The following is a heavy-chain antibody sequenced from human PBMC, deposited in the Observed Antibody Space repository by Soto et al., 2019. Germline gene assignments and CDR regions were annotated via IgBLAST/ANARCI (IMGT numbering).Heavy chain of an antibody. J-gene: IGHJ6*02. D-gene: IGHD3-22*01. CDR3: ARVEEGGYFPPSYYYYGMDV. CDR2: IWYDGGNK. V-gene: IGHV3-33*01. Sequence: GGSLRLSCAASGFTFSSYGMHWVRQAPGKGLEWVAVIWYDGGNKYYADSVKGRFTISRDNSKNTLYLQMNSLRAEDTAVYYCARVEEGGYFPPSYYYYGMDVWGQGTTVTVSS. CDR1: GFTFSSYG.